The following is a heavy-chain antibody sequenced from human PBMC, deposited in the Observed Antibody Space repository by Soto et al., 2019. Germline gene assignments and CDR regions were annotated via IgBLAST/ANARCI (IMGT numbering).Heavy chain of an antibody. D-gene: IGHD5-12*01. J-gene: IGHJ4*02. Sequence: LRLSCAASGFTFSDYYMSWIRQAPGKGLEWISYISSRGSTIYYADSVKGRFTISRDNAKNSLYLQMNGLRAEDTAVYYCARDPLETVATPFDYWGQGTLVTVSS. V-gene: IGHV3-11*01. CDR1: GFTFSDYY. CDR2: ISSRGSTI. CDR3: ARDPLETVATPFDY.